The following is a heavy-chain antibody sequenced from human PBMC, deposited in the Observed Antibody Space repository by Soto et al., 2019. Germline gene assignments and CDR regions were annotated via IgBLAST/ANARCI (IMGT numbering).Heavy chain of an antibody. V-gene: IGHV4-39*01. D-gene: IGHD1-26*01. CDR2: IYYSGST. Sequence: PSETLSLTCTVSGGSISSSSYYWGWIRQPPGKGLEWIGSIYYSGSTYYNPSLKSRVTISVDTSKNQFSLKLSSVTAADTAVYYCARHEVLVGGMDVWGQGTTVTVSS. CDR3: ARHEVLVGGMDV. J-gene: IGHJ6*02. CDR1: GGSISSSSYY.